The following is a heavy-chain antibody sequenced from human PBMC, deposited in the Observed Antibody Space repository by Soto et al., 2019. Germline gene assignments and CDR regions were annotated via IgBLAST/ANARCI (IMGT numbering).Heavy chain of an antibody. D-gene: IGHD6-13*01. V-gene: IGHV3-33*01. Sequence: WSLRLSCAASVFTFSSYGMHWVREAPGKGLEWVAVIWYDGSNKYYADSVKGRFTISRDNSKNTLYLQMNSLRAEDTAVYYCARGAQRVIAAAGTVDYWGQGTLVTVSS. CDR2: IWYDGSNK. CDR1: VFTFSSYG. J-gene: IGHJ4*02. CDR3: ARGAQRVIAAAGTVDY.